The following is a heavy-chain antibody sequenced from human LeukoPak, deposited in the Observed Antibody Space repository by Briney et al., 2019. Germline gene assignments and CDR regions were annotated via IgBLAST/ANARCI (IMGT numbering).Heavy chain of an antibody. CDR2: IYYSGST. D-gene: IGHD3-3*01. Sequence: SETPSLTCTVSGGSISSYYWSWIRQPPGKGLEWIGYIYYSGSTNYNPSLKSRVTISVDTSKNQFSLKLSSVTAADTAVYYCARENYDFWSGPARRYIDVWGKGNTVTVSS. CDR1: GGSISSYY. CDR3: ARENYDFWSGPARRYIDV. J-gene: IGHJ6*03. V-gene: IGHV4-59*01.